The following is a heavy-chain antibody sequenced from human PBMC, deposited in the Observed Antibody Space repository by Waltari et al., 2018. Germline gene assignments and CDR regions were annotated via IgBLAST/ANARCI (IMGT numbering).Heavy chain of an antibody. CDR2: ISVSGDT. J-gene: IGHJ5*02. CDR3: AKPFYNWDDPLES. D-gene: IGHD1-20*01. Sequence: EVQLLASGGDLVQPGGSLSISCGASGFTFLTPAVSWVRQAPGKGLEWVSSISVSGDTYYADSVKGRFTISRDNSDKTVYLQINRLRADDTAVYYCAKPFYNWDDPLESWGQGTLVTVSS. V-gene: IGHV3-23*01. CDR1: GFTFLTPA.